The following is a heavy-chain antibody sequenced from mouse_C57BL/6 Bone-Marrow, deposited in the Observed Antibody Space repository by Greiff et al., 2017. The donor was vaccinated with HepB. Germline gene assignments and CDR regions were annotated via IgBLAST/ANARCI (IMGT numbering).Heavy chain of an antibody. CDR1: GYTFTSYW. CDR3: ARRDYYGSSYCAMDY. D-gene: IGHD1-1*01. J-gene: IGHJ4*01. V-gene: IGHV1-55*01. CDR2: IYPGSGST. Sequence: QVQLQQSGAELVKPGASVKMSCKASGYTFTSYWITWVKQRPGQGLEWIGDIYPGSGSTNYNEKFKSKATLTVDTSSSTAYMQLSSLTSEDSAVYYCARRDYYGSSYCAMDYWGQGTSVTVSS.